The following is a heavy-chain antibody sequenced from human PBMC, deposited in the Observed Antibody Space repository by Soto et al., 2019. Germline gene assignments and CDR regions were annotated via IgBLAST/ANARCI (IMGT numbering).Heavy chain of an antibody. J-gene: IGHJ6*02. CDR2: IIPIFGTA. CDR1: GGTFSSYA. V-gene: IGHV1-69*13. Sequence: SVKVSCKASGGTFSSYAISWVRQAPGQGLEWMGGIIPIFGTANYAQKFQGRVTITADESTSTAYMELSSLRSEDTAVYYCASKVDGSGSYYYGMDVWGQGTTVTVSS. CDR3: ASKVDGSGSYYYGMDV. D-gene: IGHD3-10*01.